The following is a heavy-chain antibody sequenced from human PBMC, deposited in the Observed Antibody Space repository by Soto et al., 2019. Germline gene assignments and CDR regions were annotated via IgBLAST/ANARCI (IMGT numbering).Heavy chain of an antibody. V-gene: IGHV4-30-4*01. Sequence: QVQLQESGPGLVKPSQTLSLTCTVSGGSISSGDYYWSWIRQPPGKGLEWIGYIYYSGSTYYNPSLKRRVXXSXDXXNNQFSLKLSSVTAADTAVYYCAREYVDTATYFDYWGQGTLVTVSS. J-gene: IGHJ4*02. CDR1: GGSISSGDYY. D-gene: IGHD5-18*01. CDR2: IYYSGST. CDR3: AREYVDTATYFDY.